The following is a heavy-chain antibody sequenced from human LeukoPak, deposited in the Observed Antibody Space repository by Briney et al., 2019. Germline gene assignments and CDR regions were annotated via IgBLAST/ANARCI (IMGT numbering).Heavy chain of an antibody. D-gene: IGHD3-22*01. J-gene: IGHJ5*02. V-gene: IGHV4-39*01. CDR1: GGSISSSSYY. Sequence: PSETLSLTCTVSGGSISSSSYYWGWIRQPPGKGLEWIGSIYYSGSTYYNPSLKSRVTISVDTSKNQFSLKRSSVTAADTAVYYCARHDRGPWGQGTLVTVSS. CDR3: ARHDRGP. CDR2: IYYSGST.